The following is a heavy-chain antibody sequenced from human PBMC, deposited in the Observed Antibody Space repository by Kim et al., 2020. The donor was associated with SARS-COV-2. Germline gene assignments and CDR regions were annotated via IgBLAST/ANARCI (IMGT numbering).Heavy chain of an antibody. CDR1: GFTFSSYG. CDR3: AKDLGLLWFGELFSYGR. J-gene: IGHJ6*01. D-gene: IGHD3-10*01. CDR2: ISYDGSNK. V-gene: IGHV3-30*18. Sequence: GGSLRLSCAASGFTFSSYGMHWVRQAPGKGLEWVAVISYDGSNKYYADSVKGRFTISRDNSKNTLYLQMNSLRAEDTAVYYCAKDLGLLWFGELFSYGR.